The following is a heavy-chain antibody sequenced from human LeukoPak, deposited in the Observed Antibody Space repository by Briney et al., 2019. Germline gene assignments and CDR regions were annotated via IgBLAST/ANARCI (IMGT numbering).Heavy chain of an antibody. CDR3: ARDSDGGNSGDY. CDR1: GYTFTSYY. V-gene: IGHV1-46*01. CDR2: INPSGGST. D-gene: IGHD4-23*01. Sequence: ASVKVSCKTSGYTFTSYYMHWVRQAPGQGLEWMGIINPSGGSTSYAQKFQGRVTMTRDMSTSTVYMELSSLRSEDTAVYYCARDSDGGNSGDYWGQGTLVTVSS. J-gene: IGHJ4*02.